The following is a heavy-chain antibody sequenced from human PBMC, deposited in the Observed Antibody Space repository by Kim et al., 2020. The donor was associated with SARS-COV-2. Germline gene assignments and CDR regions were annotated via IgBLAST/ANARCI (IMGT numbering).Heavy chain of an antibody. D-gene: IGHD2-8*02. V-gene: IGHV3-9*01. Sequence: GGSLRLSCIVSGFTFNRYAMHWVRQAPGKGLEWVGGFSLDSNRIDYADYVKGRFIISRDFAKNSLYLQMNSLRVDDTALYYCGKDLVPGGLDVWGQGTT. J-gene: IGHJ6*02. CDR2: FSLDSNRI. CDR3: GKDLVPGGLDV. CDR1: GFTFNRYA.